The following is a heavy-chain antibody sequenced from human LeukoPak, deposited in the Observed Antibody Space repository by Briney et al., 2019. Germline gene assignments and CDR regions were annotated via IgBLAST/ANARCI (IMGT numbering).Heavy chain of an antibody. V-gene: IGHV4-4*07. CDR2: IYSSGRTYSSGST. CDR3: ARSGYNSASAPFY. Sequence: PSETLSLTCNVSGGSISTYYWGWIRQPAGKGLEGIGRIYSSGRTYSSGSTDYNPSLKSRVTMSVDTPKNQFSLKLTSVTAADTAVYYCARSGYNSASAPFYWGQGTLVTVSS. J-gene: IGHJ4*02. CDR1: GGSISTYY. D-gene: IGHD5-18*01.